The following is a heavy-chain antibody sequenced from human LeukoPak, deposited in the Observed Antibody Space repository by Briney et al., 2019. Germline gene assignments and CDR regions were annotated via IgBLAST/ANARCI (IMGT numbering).Heavy chain of an antibody. CDR1: RFIFSNYW. D-gene: IGHD3-10*01. V-gene: IGHV3-7*04. J-gene: IGHJ4*02. CDR2: IKEDGSEK. CDR3: SGGSRFVDY. Sequence: GGSLRLSCAASRFIFSNYWMTWVRQAPGKGLEWVANIKEDGSEKYYVDSVKGRFTISRDNAKNSLFLQMNSLRVEDTAVYYCSGGSRFVDYWGQGTLVTVSS.